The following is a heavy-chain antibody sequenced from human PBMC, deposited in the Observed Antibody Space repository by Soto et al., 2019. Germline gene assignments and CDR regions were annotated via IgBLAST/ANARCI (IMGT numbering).Heavy chain of an antibody. CDR2: HSNDGITK. CDR3: ARRSYDSMGRGDYYYGMDV. Sequence: GGSLRLSCAASGSTFSSSGWHWVRQAPGKGLEWVAFHSNDGITKNYADSVKGRFTISRDNSKNTVFLQIDSLRGDDTAVYYCARRSYDSMGRGDYYYGMDVWGQGTTVTVSS. D-gene: IGHD3-22*01. J-gene: IGHJ6*02. V-gene: IGHV3-30*03. CDR1: GSTFSSSG.